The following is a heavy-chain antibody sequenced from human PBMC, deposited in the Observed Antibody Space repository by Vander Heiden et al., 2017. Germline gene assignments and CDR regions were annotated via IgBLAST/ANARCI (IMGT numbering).Heavy chain of an antibody. V-gene: IGHV3-9*01. D-gene: IGHD4-17*01. CDR3: VKPSPGVYGNHYFDY. Sequence: EVQLVESGGGLVQPGRSLRLSCEVSGFTFDDYAMHWVRQAPGKGLEWVSGITWNSDRKDYAGSVKGRFTISRDNAKNFVYLQMNSLRPEDTALYYCVKPSPGVYGNHYFDYWGQGTLVTVAS. J-gene: IGHJ4*01. CDR1: GFTFDDYA. CDR2: ITWNSDRK.